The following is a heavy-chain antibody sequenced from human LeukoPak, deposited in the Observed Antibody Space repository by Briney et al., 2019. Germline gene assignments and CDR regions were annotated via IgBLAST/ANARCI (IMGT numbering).Heavy chain of an antibody. CDR1: GFTFSSYA. Sequence: SGGSLRLSCAASGFTFSSYAMSWVRQAPGKGLEWVSTICGSGGYTYYADSVKGRFTISRDNSKNTLYLQLNSLRAADTDVDYCAKYFDSASYYKLPHWGQGTLVTVSS. CDR3: AKYFDSASYYKLPH. CDR2: ICGSGGYT. D-gene: IGHD3-10*01. V-gene: IGHV3-23*01. J-gene: IGHJ1*01.